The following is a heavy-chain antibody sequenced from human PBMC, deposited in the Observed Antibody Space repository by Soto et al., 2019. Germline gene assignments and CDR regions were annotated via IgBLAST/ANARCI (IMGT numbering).Heavy chain of an antibody. CDR2: IWSDGSEK. J-gene: IGHJ6*02. CDR3: ARALFPDVDIYAMDV. Sequence: PGGSLRLSCAASGFTFSDRAMHWVRQAPGKGREWLAIIWSDGSEKFYAGSVKGRFTISRDNSKNTVYLQMNTLSAEDTAMYYCARALFPDVDIYAMDVWGQGTGVTVSS. D-gene: IGHD2-2*03. V-gene: IGHV3-33*01. CDR1: GFTFSDRA.